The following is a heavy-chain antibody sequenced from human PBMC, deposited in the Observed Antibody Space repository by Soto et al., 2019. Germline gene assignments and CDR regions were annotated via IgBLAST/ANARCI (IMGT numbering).Heavy chain of an antibody. D-gene: IGHD3-16*01. CDR1: GFPFSSYA. V-gene: IGHV3-23*01. Sequence: PWGSLRLSCVASGFPFSSYAMSWVRHTPGKGLEWVSGISGSCGRTYYADSVNGRFTISRDNSNNTLSLQMHILIADDPAVYFCAKGGYYSLFDIWGQGTMVTVSS. J-gene: IGHJ3*02. CDR3: AKGGYYSLFDI. CDR2: ISGSCGRT.